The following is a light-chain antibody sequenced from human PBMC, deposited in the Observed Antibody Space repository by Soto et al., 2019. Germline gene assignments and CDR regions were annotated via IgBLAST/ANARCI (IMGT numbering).Light chain of an antibody. Sequence: DIQMTQSPSSLSASVGDRVTITCQASQDISNYLNWYQQKPRKAPKLLIYDASTLETGVPSRFSGSGSGTDFTFTISSLQPEDIVTYYCQQYDNIFSITFRQGTRLEIK. J-gene: IGKJ5*01. CDR3: QQYDNIFSIT. CDR2: DAS. CDR1: QDISNY. V-gene: IGKV1-33*01.